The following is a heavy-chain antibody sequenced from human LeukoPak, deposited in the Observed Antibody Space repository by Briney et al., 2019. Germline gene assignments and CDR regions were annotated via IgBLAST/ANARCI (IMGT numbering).Heavy chain of an antibody. J-gene: IGHJ4*02. CDR2: ISSSSSYI. D-gene: IGHD2-2*01. Sequence: GGSLRLSCAASGFTFSSYSMNWVRQAPGKELEWVSSISSSSSYIYYADSVKGRFTISRDNAKNSLYLQMNSLRAEDTAVYYCARGGKYCSSTSCAAAEDYWGQGTLVTVSS. CDR3: ARGGKYCSSTSCAAAEDY. V-gene: IGHV3-21*01. CDR1: GFTFSSYS.